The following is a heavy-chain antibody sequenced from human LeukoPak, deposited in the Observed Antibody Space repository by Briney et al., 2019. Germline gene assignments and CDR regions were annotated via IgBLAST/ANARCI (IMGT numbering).Heavy chain of an antibody. CDR1: GFSLDDYA. J-gene: IGHJ3*02. Sequence: PGRSLRLSCVGSGFSLDDYAMHWVRQAPGKGLEWVSSISWDSGNAAYADSVKGRFTISSDNAKNSLYLQMNSLRPEDTAFYYCIKDMGFDLLKDAFDMWGRGTLVTVSS. D-gene: IGHD3-9*01. CDR2: ISWDSGNA. CDR3: IKDMGFDLLKDAFDM. V-gene: IGHV3-9*01.